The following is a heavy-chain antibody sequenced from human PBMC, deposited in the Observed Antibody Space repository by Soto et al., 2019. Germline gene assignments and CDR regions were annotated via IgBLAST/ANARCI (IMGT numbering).Heavy chain of an antibody. CDR2: IIPIFGTA. CDR3: ARVRQITIFGVVIGGMDV. V-gene: IGHV1-69*13. Sequence: SVTVSCKASGGTFSSYAISWVRQAPGQGLEWMGGIIPIFGTANYAQKFQGRVTITADESTSTAYMELSSLRSEDTAVYYCARVRQITIFGVVIGGMDVWGQGTTVTVSS. CDR1: GGTFSSYA. D-gene: IGHD3-3*01. J-gene: IGHJ6*02.